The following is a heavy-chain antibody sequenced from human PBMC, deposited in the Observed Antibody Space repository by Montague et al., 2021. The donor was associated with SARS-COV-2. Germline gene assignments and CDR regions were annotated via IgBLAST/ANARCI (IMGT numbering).Heavy chain of an antibody. Sequence: SETLSLTCTVSGGSIGSSSYYWGWIRQPPGKGLEWIGSIYYSGSTYYNSSLKSRVTISVDTSKNQFSLKLSYVTAADTAVYYCARQEPIVVVVAAARGWFDPWGQGTLVTVSS. CDR3: ARQEPIVVVVAAARGWFDP. V-gene: IGHV4-39*01. D-gene: IGHD2-15*01. CDR1: GGSIGSSSYY. J-gene: IGHJ5*02. CDR2: IYYSGST.